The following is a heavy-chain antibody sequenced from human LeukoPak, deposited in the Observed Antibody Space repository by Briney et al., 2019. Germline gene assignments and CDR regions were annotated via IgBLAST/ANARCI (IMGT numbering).Heavy chain of an antibody. J-gene: IGHJ4*02. CDR1: GGSISSGGYY. CDR3: ARGIVVVANFDY. CDR2: IYYSGST. D-gene: IGHD3-22*01. V-gene: IGHV4-31*03. Sequence: SQTLSLTCTVSGGSISSGGYYWSWTRQHPGKGLEWIGYIYYSGSTYYNPSLKSRVTISVDTSKNQFSLKLSSVTAADTAVYYCARGIVVVANFDYWGQGTLVTVSS.